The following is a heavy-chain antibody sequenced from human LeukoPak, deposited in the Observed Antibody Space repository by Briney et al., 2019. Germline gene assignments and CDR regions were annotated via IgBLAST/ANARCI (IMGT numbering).Heavy chain of an antibody. CDR1: GGSISSSNW. V-gene: IGHV4-4*02. CDR2: IYLRGNT. J-gene: IGHJ5*02. Sequence: SETLSLTCAISGGSISSSNWWTWVRQPPGKGLEWVGEIYLRGNTNYNPSLKSRVTMSVDTSKNQFSLRLSSVTAADTAVYYCARDMLPDRYDFWSGYYTAYNWFDHWGQGTLVTVSS. D-gene: IGHD3-3*01. CDR3: ARDMLPDRYDFWSGYYTAYNWFDH.